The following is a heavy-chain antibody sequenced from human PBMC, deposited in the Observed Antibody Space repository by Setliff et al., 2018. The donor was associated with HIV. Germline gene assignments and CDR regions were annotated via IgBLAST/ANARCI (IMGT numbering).Heavy chain of an antibody. Sequence: PGGSLRLSCAASGFTFSSSAMSWVRQAPGQGLEWVSAMSGCGSYTHYADSVVGRFTISRDNSKNTVYLQMNSLRAGDTAVYYCAKDHGLFEYWGQGALVTVSS. V-gene: IGHV3-23*01. CDR2: MSGCGSYT. CDR1: GFTFSSSA. CDR3: AKDHGLFEY. D-gene: IGHD3-22*01. J-gene: IGHJ4*02.